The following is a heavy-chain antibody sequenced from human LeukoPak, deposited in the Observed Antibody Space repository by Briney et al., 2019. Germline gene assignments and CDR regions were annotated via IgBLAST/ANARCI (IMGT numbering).Heavy chain of an antibody. CDR3: ARGLGIGDAFDI. J-gene: IGHJ3*02. CDR2: INPNSGGT. CDR1: GYTFTDYY. V-gene: IGHV1-2*02. Sequence: ASVRVSCKASGYTFTDYYMHWVRQAPGQGLESMGWINPNSGGTNYALKFQGRVTVTRDTSISTAYMELSRLRSDDTAVYYCARGLGIGDAFDIWGQGTMVTVSS. D-gene: IGHD7-27*01.